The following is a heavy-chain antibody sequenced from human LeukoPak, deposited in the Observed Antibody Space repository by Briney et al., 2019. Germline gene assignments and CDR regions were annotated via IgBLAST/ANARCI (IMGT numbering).Heavy chain of an antibody. CDR1: GLPLSSFG. CDR3: ARISSIRAYYFDY. V-gene: IGHV3-33*01. CDR2: IWYDGSNK. J-gene: IGHJ4*02. Sequence: GGSLGSSGEASGLPLSSFGMHGVGQPPARGLGGVAVIWYDGSNKYYADSVKGRFTISRDNSKNTLYLQMNSLRAEDTAVYYCARISSIRAYYFDYWGQGTLVTVSS. D-gene: IGHD2-21*01.